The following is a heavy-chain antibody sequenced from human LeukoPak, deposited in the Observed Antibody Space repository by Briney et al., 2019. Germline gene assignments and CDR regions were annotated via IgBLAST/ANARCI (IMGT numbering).Heavy chain of an antibody. Sequence: NPGGSLRLSCAASGFTFSSYSMNWLRQAPGKGLELVSSISSSSSYIYYADSVKGRFTISRDNAKNSLYLQMNSLRAEETAVYYCARDRLAGINWFDPWGQRTLVTVSS. J-gene: IGHJ5*02. CDR3: ARDRLAGINWFDP. V-gene: IGHV3-21*01. CDR1: GFTFSSYS. CDR2: ISSSSSYI. D-gene: IGHD6-19*01.